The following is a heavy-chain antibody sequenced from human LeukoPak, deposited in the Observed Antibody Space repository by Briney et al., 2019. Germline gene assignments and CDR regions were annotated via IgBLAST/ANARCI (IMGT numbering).Heavy chain of an antibody. D-gene: IGHD3-3*01. CDR1: GASVSTYY. Sequence: PSETLSLTCTVSGASVSTYYWNWIRQPPGKGLEWIGYFYYSGSTNYSPSLKGRVTISVDTSKNQFSLKLSSVTAADTAVYYCARDTRFWSGYAYFDFWGQGILVTVSS. V-gene: IGHV4-59*02. J-gene: IGHJ4*02. CDR2: FYYSGST. CDR3: ARDTRFWSGYAYFDF.